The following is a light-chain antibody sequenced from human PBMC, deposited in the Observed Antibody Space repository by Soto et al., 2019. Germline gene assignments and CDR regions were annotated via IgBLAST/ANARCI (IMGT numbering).Light chain of an antibody. CDR3: HHHHRHSHP. CDR1: QTISSW. J-gene: IGKJ1*01. Sequence: SQTISSWLAWYQQKPGKAPKLLIYKASTLKSGVPSRFSGSGSGTEITINISSLHTPALPPYRSHHHHRHSHPFPPGTKVDIK. CDR2: KAS. V-gene: IGKV1-5*03.